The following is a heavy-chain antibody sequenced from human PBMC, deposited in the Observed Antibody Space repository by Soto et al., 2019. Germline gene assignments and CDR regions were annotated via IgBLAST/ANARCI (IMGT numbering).Heavy chain of an antibody. CDR1: GASVSSGYYY. J-gene: IGHJ5*02. Sequence: PSETLSLTCTVSGASVSSGYYYWSCIRQPPGKGLEWIGYIYSSGGSYYNPSLKGRLTISIDTSKNQFSLKLNSVTVADTAIYYCVGTGTTDDPWGQGTLVTVSS. D-gene: IGHD1-1*01. CDR2: IYSSGGS. V-gene: IGHV4-30-4*01. CDR3: VGTGTTDDP.